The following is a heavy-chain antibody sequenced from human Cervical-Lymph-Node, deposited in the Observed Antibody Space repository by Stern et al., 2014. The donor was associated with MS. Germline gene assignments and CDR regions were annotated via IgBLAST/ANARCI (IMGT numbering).Heavy chain of an antibody. D-gene: IGHD1-1*01. CDR1: GYTLTTYY. Sequence: QVQLVESGAEIRKPAASVKLSCAASGYTLTTYYMHWVRHAPGQGLEWLALYNQSGGKTTYAQRFQGRVTVTGDTSTSTVYMELTGLRSEDTAVYYCARVLSLATSDSWGQGTLVIVSS. V-gene: IGHV1-46*01. CDR2: YNQSGGKT. CDR3: ARVLSLATSDS. J-gene: IGHJ4*02.